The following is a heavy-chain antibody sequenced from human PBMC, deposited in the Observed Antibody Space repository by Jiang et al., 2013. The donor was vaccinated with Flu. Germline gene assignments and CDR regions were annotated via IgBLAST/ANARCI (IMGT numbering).Heavy chain of an antibody. J-gene: IGHJ6*04. CDR1: GGSISSYY. CDR2: IYYSGST. V-gene: IGHV4-59*08. CDR3: ARTETRWSSSWYGGNYYYYYGMDV. D-gene: IGHD6-13*01. Sequence: KPSETLSLTCTVSGGSISSYYWSWIRQPPGKGLEWIGYIYYSGSTNYNPSLKSRVTISVDTSKNQFSLKLSSVTAADTAVYYCARTETRWSSSWYGGNYYYYYGMDVWGKGTTVTVSS.